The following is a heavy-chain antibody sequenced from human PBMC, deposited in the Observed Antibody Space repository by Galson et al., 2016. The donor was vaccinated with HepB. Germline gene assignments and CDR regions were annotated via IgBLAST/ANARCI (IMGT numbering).Heavy chain of an antibody. CDR1: GYSFTSYW. Sequence: QSGAEVKKPGESLTISCKGSGYSFTSYWIGWVRQMPGKGLEWMGIIHPGDSDTRYSPSFQGQVTISADKSISPAYLQWSSLKASDTAMYYCARKALGGIAVAGNKWFDPWGQGTLVTVSS. D-gene: IGHD6-19*01. CDR3: ARKALGGIAVAGNKWFDP. CDR2: IHPGDSDT. J-gene: IGHJ5*02. V-gene: IGHV5-51*01.